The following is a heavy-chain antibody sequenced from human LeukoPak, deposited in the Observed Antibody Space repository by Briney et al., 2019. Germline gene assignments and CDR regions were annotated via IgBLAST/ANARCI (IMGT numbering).Heavy chain of an antibody. D-gene: IGHD2-2*02. V-gene: IGHV4-34*01. Sequence: SETLSLTCAVYGGSFSGYYWSWIRQPPGKGLEWIGEINHSGSTNYNPSLKSRVTISVDTSKNQFSLKLSSVTAADTAVYYCARVTHQKYCSSTSCYRLYYMDVWGKGTTVTVSS. CDR3: ARVTHQKYCSSTSCYRLYYMDV. J-gene: IGHJ6*03. CDR1: GGSFSGYY. CDR2: INHSGST.